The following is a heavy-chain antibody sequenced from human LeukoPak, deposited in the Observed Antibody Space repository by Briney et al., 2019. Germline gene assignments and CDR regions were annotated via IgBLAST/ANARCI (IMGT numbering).Heavy chain of an antibody. CDR2: INPSGGST. D-gene: IGHD1-26*01. J-gene: IGHJ4*02. V-gene: IGHV1-46*01. CDR1: GYTFTSYY. Sequence: GASVKVSCKASGYTFTSYYMHWVRQAPGQGLEWMGIINPSGGSTSYGQKFQGRVTMTRDTSTSTVYMELRSLRSEDTAVYYCARAENEIVGDFDYWGQGTLVTVSS. CDR3: ARAENEIVGDFDY.